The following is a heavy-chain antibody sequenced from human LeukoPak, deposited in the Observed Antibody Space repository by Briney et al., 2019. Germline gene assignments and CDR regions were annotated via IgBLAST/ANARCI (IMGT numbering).Heavy chain of an antibody. D-gene: IGHD3-10*01. Sequence: SETLSLTCTVSGGSISSYYWSWLRQPPGKGLEWIGYIYYSGSTNYNPSLKSRVTISVDTSKNQFSLKLSSVTAADTAVYYCARAGRSISTSGYFDYWGQGTLVTVSS. CDR2: IYYSGST. J-gene: IGHJ4*02. CDR3: ARAGRSISTSGYFDY. CDR1: GGSISSYY. V-gene: IGHV4-59*01.